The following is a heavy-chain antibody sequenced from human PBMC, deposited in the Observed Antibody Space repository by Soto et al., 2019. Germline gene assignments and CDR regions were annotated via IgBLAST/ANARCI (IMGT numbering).Heavy chain of an antibody. CDR3: ASHYCSSTSCYPVYYYYYGMDV. D-gene: IGHD2-2*01. CDR1: GYSFTSYW. CDR2: IYPGGSDT. Sequence: GASLKISCKGSGYSFTSYWIGWVRQMPGKGLEWMGIIYPGGSDTRYSPSFQGQVTISADKSISTAYLQWSSLKASDTAMYYCASHYCSSTSCYPVYYYYYGMDVWGQGTTVTVSS. V-gene: IGHV5-51*01. J-gene: IGHJ6*02.